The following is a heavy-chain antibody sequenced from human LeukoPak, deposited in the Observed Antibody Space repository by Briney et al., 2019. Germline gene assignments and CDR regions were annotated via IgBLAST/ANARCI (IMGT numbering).Heavy chain of an antibody. D-gene: IGHD2-2*01. Sequence: TSETLSLTCAVYGGSLSGYYWSWIRQPPGKGLEWIGEINHSGSTNYNPSLKSRVTISVDTSKNQFSLKLSSVTAADTAVYYCARGRAEDIVVVPAAIRAFDIWGQGTMVTVSS. CDR3: ARGRAEDIVVVPAAIRAFDI. V-gene: IGHV4-34*01. CDR1: GGSLSGYY. J-gene: IGHJ3*02. CDR2: INHSGST.